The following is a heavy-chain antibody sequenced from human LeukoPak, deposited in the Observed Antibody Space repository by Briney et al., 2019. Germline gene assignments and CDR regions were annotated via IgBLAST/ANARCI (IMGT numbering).Heavy chain of an antibody. J-gene: IGHJ4*02. Sequence: GGSLRLSCAASGFTFSSYAMSWVRLAPGKGLEWVSGISGSGGSTYYADSVKGRFTISRDNSKNTLYLQMDSLRAEDTAVYYCAKDPNPREYQLLYGYWGQGTLVTVSS. V-gene: IGHV3-23*01. CDR3: AKDPNPREYQLLYGY. CDR1: GFTFSSYA. D-gene: IGHD2-2*02. CDR2: ISGSGGST.